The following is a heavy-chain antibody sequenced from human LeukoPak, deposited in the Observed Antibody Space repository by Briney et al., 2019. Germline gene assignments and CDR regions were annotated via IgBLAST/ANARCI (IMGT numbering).Heavy chain of an antibody. CDR3: AKDLLGYCSSTSCQSSNFDY. V-gene: IGHV3-23*01. J-gene: IGHJ4*02. CDR2: ISGSGGST. CDR1: GFDLTTYA. Sequence: RGSLRLSCAASGFDLTTYAMTWVRQAPAKGLEWVSAISGSGGSTYYADSVKGRFTISRDNSKNTLYLQMNSLRAEDTAVYYCAKDLLGYCSSTSCQSSNFDYWGQGTLVTVSS. D-gene: IGHD2-2*01.